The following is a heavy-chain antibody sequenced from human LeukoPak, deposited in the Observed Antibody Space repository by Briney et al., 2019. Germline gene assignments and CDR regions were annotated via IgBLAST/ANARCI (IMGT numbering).Heavy chain of an antibody. V-gene: IGHV4-4*07. CDR1: GGSISSNY. J-gene: IGHJ6*03. CDR2: IYTSGST. Sequence: SEPLSLTCTDPGGSISSNYRSWIWQPAGKGLEWIGRIYTSGSTNYNPSLKSRVTMSVDTSKNQFSLKLSSVTAADTAVYYCARDGGYCSSTSCSIYMDVWGKGTTVTVSS. D-gene: IGHD2-2*01. CDR3: ARDGGYCSSTSCSIYMDV.